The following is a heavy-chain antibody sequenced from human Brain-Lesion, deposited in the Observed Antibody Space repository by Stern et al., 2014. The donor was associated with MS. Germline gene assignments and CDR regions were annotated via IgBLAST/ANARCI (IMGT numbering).Heavy chain of an antibody. CDR2: IKEDGTEK. CDR3: ARVYNTIYGIVTQRGSGMDV. J-gene: IGHJ6*02. CDR1: GLTFGNYW. D-gene: IGHD3-3*01. Sequence: EVQLVESGGGLVQPGGSLTISCTAAGLTFGNYWMTWVRQAPGKGLEWVGNIKEDGTEKNYVDSVKGRFTISRDNARNSLYLQMNSLRVEDTALYYCARVYNTIYGIVTQRGSGMDVWGQGTTVIVSS. V-gene: IGHV3-7*01.